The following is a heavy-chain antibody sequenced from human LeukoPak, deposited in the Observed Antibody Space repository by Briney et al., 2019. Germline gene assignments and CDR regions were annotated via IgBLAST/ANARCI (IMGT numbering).Heavy chain of an antibody. CDR2: INAGNGNT. CDR3: ARVDSSSWYQVAFDY. D-gene: IGHD6-13*01. V-gene: IGHV1-3*01. CDR1: GYTFTNYY. J-gene: IGHJ4*02. Sequence: GASVKVSCKASGYTFTNYYMHWVRQAPGQGLEWMGWINAGNGNTKYSQKFQGRVTITRDTSASTAYMELSSLRSEDTAVYYCARVDSSSWYQVAFDYWGQGTLVTVSS.